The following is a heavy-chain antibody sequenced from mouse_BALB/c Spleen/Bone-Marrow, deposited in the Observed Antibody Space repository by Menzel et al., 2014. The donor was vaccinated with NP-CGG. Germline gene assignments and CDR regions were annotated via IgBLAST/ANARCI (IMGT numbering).Heavy chain of an antibody. CDR1: RFTFISYT. CDR3: KREADGRGRTINFFD. D-gene: IGHD1-1*01. J-gene: IGHJ2*01. V-gene: IGHV5-6-4*01. Sequence: NPEGSGLGLANREESLTLSSAYSRFTFISYTMSWVRQTSVKRLAADAILRGGGNYSYHPDSEKGRFTISRDNAENTLFLQVGSLKSEDTTMYYCKREADGRGRTINFFD. CDR2: LRGGGNYS.